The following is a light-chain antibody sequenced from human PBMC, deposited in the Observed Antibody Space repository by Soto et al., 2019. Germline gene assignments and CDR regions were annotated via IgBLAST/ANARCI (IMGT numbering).Light chain of an antibody. CDR1: SSNIGGHA. CDR2: RND. V-gene: IGLV1-44*01. J-gene: IGLJ1*01. CDR3: AVWDDSLNGYV. Sequence: QSVLTQPPSASGTPGQRVTISCSGSSSNIGGHAVNWYQQLPGTASKLLIYRNDQRPSGVPDRISGSKSGTSASLVISGLQSDDEADYYCAVWDDSLNGYVFATGTKVTVL.